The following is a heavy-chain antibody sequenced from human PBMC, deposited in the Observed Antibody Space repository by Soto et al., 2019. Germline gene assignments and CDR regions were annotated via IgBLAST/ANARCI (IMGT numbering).Heavy chain of an antibody. CDR1: SGSMSSSNW. J-gene: IGHJ4*02. D-gene: IGHD2-15*01. CDR2: IYHSGST. CDR3: ARSIVVVVAATSIYYFDY. Sequence: SETLSLTCAVSSGSMSSSNWWSWVRQPPGKGLEWIGEIYHSGSTNYNPSLKSRVTISVDKSKNQFSLKLSSVTAADTAVYYCARSIVVVVAATSIYYFDYWGQGTLVTVSS. V-gene: IGHV4-4*02.